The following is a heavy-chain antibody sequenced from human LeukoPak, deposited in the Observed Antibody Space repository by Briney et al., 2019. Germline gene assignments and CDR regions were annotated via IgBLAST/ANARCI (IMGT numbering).Heavy chain of an antibody. Sequence: PGGSLRLSCAASGFTFSSYAMSWVRQAPGKGLEWVSAISGSGGSTYYADSVKGRFTISRDNSKNTLYLQMNSLRAEDTAVYYCARVGYCSSTSCYTGRYMDVWGKGTTVTVSS. CDR2: ISGSGGST. V-gene: IGHV3-23*01. J-gene: IGHJ6*03. D-gene: IGHD2-2*02. CDR1: GFTFSSYA. CDR3: ARVGYCSSTSCYTGRYMDV.